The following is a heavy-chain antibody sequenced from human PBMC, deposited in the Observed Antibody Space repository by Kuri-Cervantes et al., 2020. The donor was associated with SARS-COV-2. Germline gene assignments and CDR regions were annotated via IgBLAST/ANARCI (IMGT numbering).Heavy chain of an antibody. CDR2: IYYSGST. D-gene: IGHD2-2*01. CDR3: ARHEGVPAAFRLNWFDP. V-gene: IGHV4-39*07. Sequence: SETLSLTCTVSGGSISSSSYYWGWIRQPPGKGLEWIGSIYYSGSTYYNPSLKSRVTISADTSKNQFSLKLSSVTAADTAVYYCARHEGVPAAFRLNWFDPWGQGTLVTVSS. CDR1: GGSISSSSYY. J-gene: IGHJ5*02.